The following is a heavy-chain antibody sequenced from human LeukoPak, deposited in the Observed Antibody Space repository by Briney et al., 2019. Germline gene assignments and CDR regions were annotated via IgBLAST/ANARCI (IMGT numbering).Heavy chain of an antibody. V-gene: IGHV3-15*01. CDR1: GFTFSNAW. Sequence: GGSLRLSCAVSGFTFSNAWMNWVRQAPGKGLEWVGRIKRKSDGGTTDYAEPVKVRFIISRDDSKKTLYLQMNSLKTEDTAVYYCIIDGPLHRSVGGSGNYVPLDSWGQGTLVTVSS. CDR3: IIDGPLHRSVGGSGNYVPLDS. CDR2: IKRKSDGGTT. D-gene: IGHD3-10*01. J-gene: IGHJ4*02.